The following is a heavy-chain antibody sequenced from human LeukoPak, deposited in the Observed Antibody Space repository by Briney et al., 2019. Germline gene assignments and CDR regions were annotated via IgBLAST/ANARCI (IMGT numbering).Heavy chain of an antibody. D-gene: IGHD3-22*01. CDR2: ISGSISTS. Sequence: GGSLRLSCVVSGFDFSSYAMSWVRQAPGTGPEWVSVISGSISTSYYADSVKGRFSISRDNSKNSLFLQMNSLRAEDTAMYYCARTGYDSSGYYSDYWGQGTLVTVSS. J-gene: IGHJ4*02. CDR1: GFDFSSYA. CDR3: ARTGYDSSGYYSDY. V-gene: IGHV3-23*01.